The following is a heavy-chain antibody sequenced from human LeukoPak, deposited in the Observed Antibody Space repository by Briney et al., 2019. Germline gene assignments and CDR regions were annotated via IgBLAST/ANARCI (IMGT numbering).Heavy chain of an antibody. J-gene: IGHJ2*01. V-gene: IGHV4-38-2*02. D-gene: IGHD2-15*01. CDR2: IYPSGST. CDR1: GYSIRSGYY. CDR3: ASPRDTAVEVAATAGYFDL. Sequence: SETLSLTCTVSGYSIRSGYYWGWIRQPPGKRLEWIGSIYPSGSTFYNPSLKSRVTISVDTSKNQFYLKVNSVTAADTAVYYCASPRDTAVEVAATAGYFDLWGRGTQVTVSS.